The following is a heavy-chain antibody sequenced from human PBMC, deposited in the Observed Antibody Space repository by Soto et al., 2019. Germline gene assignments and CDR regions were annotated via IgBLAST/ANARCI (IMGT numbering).Heavy chain of an antibody. CDR1: GFTFSSYA. Sequence: GGSLRLSCAASGFTFSSYAMHWVRQAPGKGLEWVAVISYDGSNKYYADSVKGRFTISRDNSKNTLYLQMNSLRAEDTAVYYCAREAYSSSWSHNWFDPWGQGTLVTVSS. V-gene: IGHV3-30-3*01. D-gene: IGHD6-13*01. J-gene: IGHJ5*02. CDR3: AREAYSSSWSHNWFDP. CDR2: ISYDGSNK.